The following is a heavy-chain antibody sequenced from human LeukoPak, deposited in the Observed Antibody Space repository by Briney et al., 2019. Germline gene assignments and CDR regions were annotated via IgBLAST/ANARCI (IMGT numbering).Heavy chain of an antibody. Sequence: PGGSLRLSCAASGFTFSSYAMHWVRQAPGKGLEYVSAISSNGGSTYYANSVKGRFTISRDNSKNTLYLQMGSLRAEDMAVYYCARGVFQLPNSYYFEYWGQGTLVTVSS. V-gene: IGHV3-64*01. J-gene: IGHJ4*02. CDR3: ARGVFQLPNSYYFEY. CDR2: ISSNGGST. CDR1: GFTFSSYA. D-gene: IGHD2-2*01.